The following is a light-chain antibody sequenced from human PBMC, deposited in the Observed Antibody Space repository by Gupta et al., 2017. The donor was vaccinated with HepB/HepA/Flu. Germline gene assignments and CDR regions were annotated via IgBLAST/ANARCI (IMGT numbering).Light chain of an antibody. CDR3: QSYDSSLSGVF. J-gene: IGLJ2*01. Sequence: QSVLTRPRPVSRAPGQRVTISCTGSRSNIGAGYDAHCYQQRPATPPNLLIYGNNKRPSGVPDRFSASTSGTSASLAITGLQAEDAADYYCQSYDSSLSGVFFGGGTKLTVL. V-gene: IGLV1-40*01. CDR1: RSNIGAGYD. CDR2: GNN.